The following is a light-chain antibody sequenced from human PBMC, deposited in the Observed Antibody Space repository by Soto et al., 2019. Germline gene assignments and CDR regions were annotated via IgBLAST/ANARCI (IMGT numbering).Light chain of an antibody. V-gene: IGLV1-47*01. Sequence: QSVLTQPPSASATPGQSVTISCSGSSSNVGSNFVFWYQQLPGKAPQLLIYKNSQRPSGVPDRFSGSKSGTSASLAISGLRSEDEADYYCAAWDDRLSGHVMFGGGTKLTV. CDR3: AAWDDRLSGHVM. CDR1: SSNVGSNF. CDR2: KNS. J-gene: IGLJ3*02.